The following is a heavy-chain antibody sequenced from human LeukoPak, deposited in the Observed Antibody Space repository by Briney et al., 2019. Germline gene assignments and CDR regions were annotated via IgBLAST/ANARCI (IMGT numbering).Heavy chain of an antibody. D-gene: IGHD6-19*01. Sequence: GGSLRLSCAASGFTFDDYAMHWVRQAPGKGLEWASGISWNSGSIGYADSVKGRFTISRDNAKNSLYLQMNSLRAEDTALYYCAKDNFPSSGWYLSRKLYAFDIWGQGTMVTVSS. CDR2: ISWNSGSI. J-gene: IGHJ3*02. CDR3: AKDNFPSSGWYLSRKLYAFDI. CDR1: GFTFDDYA. V-gene: IGHV3-9*01.